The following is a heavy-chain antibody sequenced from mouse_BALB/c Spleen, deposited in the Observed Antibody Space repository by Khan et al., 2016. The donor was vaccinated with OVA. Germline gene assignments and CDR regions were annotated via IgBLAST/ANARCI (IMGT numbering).Heavy chain of an antibody. Sequence: QVQLQQPGPELVKPGASVKMSCKASGYTFTDYDIRWVKQRAGQGLEWIGEIYPGRGSTYYNEKFKGKATLTADKSSNTAYMQLSSLTSDDSAVYFCAKIFYGNSYAMDYWGQGTAVTVSS. CDR2: IYPGRGST. V-gene: IGHV1-77*01. D-gene: IGHD2-1*01. CDR1: GYTFTDYD. CDR3: AKIFYGNSYAMDY. J-gene: IGHJ4*01.